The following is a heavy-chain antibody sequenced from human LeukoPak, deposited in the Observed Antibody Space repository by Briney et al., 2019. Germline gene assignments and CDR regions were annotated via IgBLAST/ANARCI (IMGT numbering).Heavy chain of an antibody. Sequence: ASVTVSCKASGYTFTSYGISWVRQAPGQGLEWMGVINSSGGSTSYAQKFQGRVTMTRDTSTSTVYMELSSLRSEDTAVYYCARVPYDSAVDYWGQGTLVTVSS. J-gene: IGHJ4*02. D-gene: IGHD3-22*01. CDR3: ARVPYDSAVDY. CDR1: GYTFTSYG. CDR2: INSSGGST. V-gene: IGHV1-46*01.